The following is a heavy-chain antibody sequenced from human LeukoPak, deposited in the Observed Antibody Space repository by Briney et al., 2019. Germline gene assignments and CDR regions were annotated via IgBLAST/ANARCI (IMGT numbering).Heavy chain of an antibody. CDR3: AKDRYCSGGSCYSGYFDY. D-gene: IGHD2-15*01. Sequence: GGSLRLSCAASGFTFSSYAMSWVRQAPGKGLEWVSAICGSGGSTYYADSVKGRFTIPRDNSKNTLYLQMNSLRAEDTAVYYCAKDRYCSGGSCYSGYFDYWGQGTLVTVSS. CDR2: ICGSGGST. V-gene: IGHV3-23*01. CDR1: GFTFSSYA. J-gene: IGHJ4*02.